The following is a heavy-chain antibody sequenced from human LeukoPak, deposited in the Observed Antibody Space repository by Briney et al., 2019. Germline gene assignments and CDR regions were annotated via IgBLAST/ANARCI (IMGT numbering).Heavy chain of an antibody. CDR1: GFTFSSYA. D-gene: IGHD6-13*01. J-gene: IGHJ4*02. V-gene: IGHV3-23*01. CDR2: ISGSGGST. Sequence: PGGSLRLSCAASGFTFSSYAMSWVRQAPGKGLEWVSAISGSGGSTYYADSVKGRFTISRDISKNTLYLQMNSLRAEDTAVYYCAKDRMQQLVFDYWGRGTLVTVSS. CDR3: AKDRMQQLVFDY.